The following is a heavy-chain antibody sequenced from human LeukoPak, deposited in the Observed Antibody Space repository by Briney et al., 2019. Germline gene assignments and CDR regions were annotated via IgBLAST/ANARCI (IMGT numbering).Heavy chain of an antibody. D-gene: IGHD3-10*01. Sequence: SETLSLTCAVSGGSFNRGGYSWSWIRQPPGKGLEWIGYIYHSGSTYYNPSLKSRVTISVDRSKNQFSLKLSSVTAADTAVYYWARGFRHLPDYWGQGTLVTVSS. J-gene: IGHJ4*02. CDR1: GGSFNRGGYS. CDR2: IYHSGST. V-gene: IGHV4-30-2*01. CDR3: ARGFRHLPDY.